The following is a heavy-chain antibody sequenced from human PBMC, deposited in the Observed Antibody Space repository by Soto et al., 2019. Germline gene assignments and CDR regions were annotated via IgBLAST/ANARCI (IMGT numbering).Heavy chain of an antibody. J-gene: IGHJ1*01. CDR2: ITPIFGKA. V-gene: IGHV1-69*13. CDR3: ARGWAYDSTTYYYAY. CDR1: GGTFSSST. D-gene: IGHD3-22*01. Sequence: SVKVSCKASGGTFSSSTISWVRQAPGQGLEWVGGITPIFGKANYAQKFQGRVTITADESTSTAYMELSSLRSEDTALYFCARGWAYDSTTYYYAYWGQGTSVTVS.